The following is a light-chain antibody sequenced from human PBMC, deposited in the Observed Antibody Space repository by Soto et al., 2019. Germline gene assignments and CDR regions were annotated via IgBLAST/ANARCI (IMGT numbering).Light chain of an antibody. CDR3: QQYGAYPLT. Sequence: EIVLTQSPGTLSLSPGERATLSCRASQSVRSTYLAWYQQKPGQAPRLLIFGVSNRATGIPGRFSGSGSGTDFTLTISRLEPEDFAVYYCQQYGAYPLTFGGGTKVDIK. CDR1: QSVRSTY. V-gene: IGKV3-20*01. CDR2: GVS. J-gene: IGKJ4*01.